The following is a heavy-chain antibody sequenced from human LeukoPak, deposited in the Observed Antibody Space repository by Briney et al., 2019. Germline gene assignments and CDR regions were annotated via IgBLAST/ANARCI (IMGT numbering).Heavy chain of an antibody. J-gene: IGHJ4*02. CDR1: GFTFSNYG. V-gene: IGHV3-23*01. Sequence: GGSLRLSCAASGFTFSNYGMSWVRQAPGKGLEWVSAISGSGVTTYYADSVKGRFTISRDNSKHTLYLQMNSLRAEDTAVYYCSKWKAIVLVPAARSPIDYWGEGTLVTVSS. D-gene: IGHD2-2*01. CDR3: SKWKAIVLVPAARSPIDY. CDR2: ISGSGVTT.